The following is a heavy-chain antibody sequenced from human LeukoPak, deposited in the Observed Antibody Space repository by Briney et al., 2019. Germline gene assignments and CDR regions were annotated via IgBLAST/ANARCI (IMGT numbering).Heavy chain of an antibody. J-gene: IGHJ4*02. V-gene: IGHV3-23*01. CDR1: GFTFATHA. D-gene: IGHD2-8*01. CDR2: ISGSGAST. CDR3: AKAPLYGSDFDY. Sequence: GGSLRLSCAASGFTFATHAMTWVRQAPGKRLEWVSAISGSGASTYYADSVKGRFTISRDNPKNMLYLQMNSLRAEDTAMYFCAKAPLYGSDFDYWGQGTLVTVSS.